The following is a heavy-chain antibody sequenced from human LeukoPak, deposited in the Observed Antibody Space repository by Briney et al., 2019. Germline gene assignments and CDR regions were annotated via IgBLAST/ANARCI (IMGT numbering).Heavy chain of an antibody. Sequence: SVKVSCKASGGTFSSYAISWVRQAPGQGLEWMGGIIPIFGTANYAQKFQGRVTITADESTSTAYMELSSLRSEDTAVYYCAKEDCSGGSCYYFDYWGQGTLVTVSS. V-gene: IGHV1-69*01. CDR3: AKEDCSGGSCYYFDY. CDR1: GGTFSSYA. J-gene: IGHJ4*02. CDR2: IIPIFGTA. D-gene: IGHD2-15*01.